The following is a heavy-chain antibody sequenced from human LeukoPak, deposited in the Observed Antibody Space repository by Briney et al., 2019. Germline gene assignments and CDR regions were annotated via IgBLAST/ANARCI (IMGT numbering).Heavy chain of an antibody. J-gene: IGHJ4*02. V-gene: IGHV3-7*01. Sequence: GGSLRLSCAASGFTFSSYWMSWVRQAPGKGLEWVANIKQHGSEKYYVDSVEGRFTISRDNAKNSLYLQMNSLRAEDTAVYYCARGGTTVTARDYFDYWGQGTLVTVPS. CDR1: GFTFSSYW. CDR2: IKQHGSEK. CDR3: ARGGTTVTARDYFDY. D-gene: IGHD4-11*01.